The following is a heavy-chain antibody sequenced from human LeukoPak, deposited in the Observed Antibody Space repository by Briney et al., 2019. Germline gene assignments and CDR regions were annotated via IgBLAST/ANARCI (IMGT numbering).Heavy chain of an antibody. V-gene: IGHV3-30*04. D-gene: IGHD6-13*01. Sequence: QPGRSLRLSCAASGFTFSSYAIHWVRQAPGKGLEWVAAIASDGNDIYYADSVRGRFTISRDNSRDTLYLQMNSLRAEDTAVYYCAKRGHYSNRWYHYFDYWGQGSLVTVSS. CDR2: IASDGNDI. J-gene: IGHJ4*02. CDR1: GFTFSSYA. CDR3: AKRGHYSNRWYHYFDY.